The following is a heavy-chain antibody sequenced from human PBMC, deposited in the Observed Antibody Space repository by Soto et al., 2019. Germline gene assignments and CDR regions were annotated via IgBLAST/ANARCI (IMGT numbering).Heavy chain of an antibody. D-gene: IGHD3-9*01. J-gene: IGHJ6*03. Sequence: GGSLRLSCAASGFTFSSYSMNWVRQAPGKGLERVSYINSSSSSTCYADSVKGRFTISRDNAKNTLYLQMNSLRAEDTAVYYCARDVDPGNYYYYMDVWGKGTTVTVSS. CDR1: GFTFSSYS. V-gene: IGHV3-48*04. CDR2: INSSSSST. CDR3: ARDVDPGNYYYYMDV.